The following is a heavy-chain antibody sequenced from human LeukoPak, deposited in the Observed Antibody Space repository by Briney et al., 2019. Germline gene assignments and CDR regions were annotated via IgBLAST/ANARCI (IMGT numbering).Heavy chain of an antibody. J-gene: IGHJ5*02. CDR1: GYTFTSYG. CDR3: ARLHPVPTSSTPWFDP. CDR2: ISAYNGNT. D-gene: IGHD2-2*01. V-gene: IGHV1-18*01. Sequence: ASVKVSCKAAGYTFTSYGISWVRQAPGQGLEWMGWISAYNGNTNYAQKLQGRVIMTTDTSTSTAYMELRSLRSDDTAVYYCARLHPVPTSSTPWFDPWGQGTLVTVSS.